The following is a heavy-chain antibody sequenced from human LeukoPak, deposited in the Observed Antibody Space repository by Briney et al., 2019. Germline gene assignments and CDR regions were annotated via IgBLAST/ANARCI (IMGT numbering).Heavy chain of an antibody. CDR1: GYTFTSYY. V-gene: IGHV1-46*01. D-gene: IGHD3-22*01. CDR2: INPSGGST. J-gene: IGHJ3*02. Sequence: GASVKVSCKASGYTFTSYYMHWVRQAPGQGLEWMGIINPSGGSTSYAQKFQGRVTMTRDMSTSTVYMELSSLRSEDTAVYYCARLHPRSSGYLGAFDIWGQGTMVTVSS. CDR3: ARLHPRSSGYLGAFDI.